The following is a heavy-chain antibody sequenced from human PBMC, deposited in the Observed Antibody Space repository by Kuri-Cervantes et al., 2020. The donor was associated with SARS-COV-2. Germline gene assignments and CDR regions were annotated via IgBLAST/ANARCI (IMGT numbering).Heavy chain of an antibody. J-gene: IGHJ5*02. V-gene: IGHV3-9*01. CDR1: GFTFDDYA. CDR2: IGWNSGSI. D-gene: IGHD2-2*01. Sequence: SLKISCAASGFTFDDYAMHWVRQAPGKGLEWVSGIGWNSGSIGYADSVKGRFTISRDNSKNTLYLQMNSLRAEDTAVYYCAKGGYCSSTSCSPRWFDPWGQGTLVTVSS. CDR3: AKGGYCSSTSCSPRWFDP.